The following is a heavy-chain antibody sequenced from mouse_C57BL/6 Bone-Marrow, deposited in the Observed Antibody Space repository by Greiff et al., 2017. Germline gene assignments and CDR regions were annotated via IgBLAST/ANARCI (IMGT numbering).Heavy chain of an antibody. Sequence: EVQLVESGGGLVQPGGSLKLSCAASGFTFSDYYMYWVRQTPEKRLEWVAYISNGGGSTYYTDTVKGRFPISRDTTKNTLYLQMSRLKSEDTAMYYCARHGNYVWYFDVWGTGTTVTVSS. V-gene: IGHV5-12*01. CDR1: GFTFSDYY. CDR3: ARHGNYVWYFDV. CDR2: ISNGGGST. J-gene: IGHJ1*03. D-gene: IGHD2-1*01.